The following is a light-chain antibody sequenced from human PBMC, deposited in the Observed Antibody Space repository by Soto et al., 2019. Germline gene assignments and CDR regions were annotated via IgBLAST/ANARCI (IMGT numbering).Light chain of an antibody. CDR2: EVF. Sequence: QSALTQPPSASGSLGQSVTISCTGTGSDVGGYDYVSWYQHHPGRAPKLLIYEVFRRPSGVSDRFSGSRSGNTASLTVSGLQADDEDDYYCSSYAGSTNLVFGGGTKLTVL. J-gene: IGLJ3*02. CDR1: GSDVGGYDY. CDR3: SSYAGSTNLV. V-gene: IGLV2-8*01.